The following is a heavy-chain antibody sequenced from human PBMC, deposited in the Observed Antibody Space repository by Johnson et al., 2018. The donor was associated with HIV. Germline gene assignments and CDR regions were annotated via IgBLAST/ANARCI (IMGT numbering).Heavy chain of an antibody. CDR3: ARGEDYGGNYGALDI. CDR1: GFTFDDYG. Sequence: VQVVESGGGVVRPGGSLRLSCAAAGFTFDDYGMSWVRQAPGKGLEWVSGINWNGVRTGYLDSMKGRFTISRDNAKNSLYLQMNSLRAEDTALYYCARGEDYGGNYGALDIWGQGTMVTVSS. V-gene: IGHV3-20*04. CDR2: INWNGVRT. D-gene: IGHD4-23*01. J-gene: IGHJ3*02.